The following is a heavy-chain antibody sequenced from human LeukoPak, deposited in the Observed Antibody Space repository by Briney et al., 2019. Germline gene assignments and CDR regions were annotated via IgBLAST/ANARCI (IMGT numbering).Heavy chain of an antibody. CDR3: ARDEGTSYLSSFDY. Sequence: GGSLRLSCAASGFTFSSYVMHWVRQAPGKGLEWVAIILYDGSNEYYADSVKGRFTISRDNSKNTLYLQMNSLRAADTAVYYCARDEGTSYLSSFDYWGQGTLVTVSS. V-gene: IGHV3-30*04. CDR1: GFTFSSYV. J-gene: IGHJ4*02. D-gene: IGHD6-6*01. CDR2: ILYDGSNE.